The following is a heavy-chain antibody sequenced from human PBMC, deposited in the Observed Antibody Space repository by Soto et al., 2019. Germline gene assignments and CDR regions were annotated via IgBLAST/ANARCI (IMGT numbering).Heavy chain of an antibody. Sequence: QVQLVESGGGVVQPGSSLRLSCAASGFTFSSSGMHWVRQAPGKGLEWVAVISYDGSNKFYADSVKGRFTISRDNFRNTLYLQMNSLRAEDTAVYYCAKEFHSSNYFDYWGQGTLVTVSS. V-gene: IGHV3-30*18. J-gene: IGHJ4*02. CDR3: AKEFHSSNYFDY. CDR2: ISYDGSNK. CDR1: GFTFSSSG. D-gene: IGHD6-6*01.